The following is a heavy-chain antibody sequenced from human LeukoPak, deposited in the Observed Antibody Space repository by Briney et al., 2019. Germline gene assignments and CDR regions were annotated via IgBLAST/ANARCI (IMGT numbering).Heavy chain of an antibody. D-gene: IGHD3-22*01. J-gene: IGHJ4*02. CDR2: SKSKTDGGAT. CDR1: GFTFNNAW. V-gene: IGHV3-15*01. CDR3: TTPLGHYDSSGFPVGADY. Sequence: SGGSLRLSCAASGFTFNNAWMSWVRQAPGRGLEWVGRSKSKTDGGATDYAAPVKGRFTISRDESKNTLYLQMNSLKTEDTAVYYCTTPLGHYDSSGFPVGADYWGQGTLVTVSS.